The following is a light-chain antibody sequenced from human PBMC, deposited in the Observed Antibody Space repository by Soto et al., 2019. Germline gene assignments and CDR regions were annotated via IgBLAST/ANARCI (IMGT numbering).Light chain of an antibody. Sequence: EIQMTQSPSTLSASVGDRVTITCRAGQSISSWLAWYQQKPGKAPKLLIYDASSLESGVPSRFSGSGSGTEFTLTISSLQPDDFATYYCQQYNSYSRAFGQGTKVDIK. CDR1: QSISSW. CDR2: DAS. V-gene: IGKV1-5*01. J-gene: IGKJ1*01. CDR3: QQYNSYSRA.